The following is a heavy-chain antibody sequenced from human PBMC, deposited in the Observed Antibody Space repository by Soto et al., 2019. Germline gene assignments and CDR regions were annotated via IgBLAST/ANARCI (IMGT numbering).Heavy chain of an antibody. CDR1: GLTVRGKKY. CDR3: ASWLEREHAYDI. J-gene: IGHJ3*02. CDR2: LYDVDGT. Sequence: DVQLVASGGGLIQPGGSLRLSCAALGLTVRGKKYITWVRQAPGKGLEWVSALYDVDGTYYADSAKGRFTISRDNSNNIIYLQMNSLVPDDTAVYYFASWLEREHAYDIWGLGTMVTVSS. D-gene: IGHD1-1*01. V-gene: IGHV3-53*01.